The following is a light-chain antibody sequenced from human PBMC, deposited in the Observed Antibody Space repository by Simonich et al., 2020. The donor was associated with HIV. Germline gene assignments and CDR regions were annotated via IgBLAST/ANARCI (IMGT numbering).Light chain of an antibody. CDR3: QLRSNWPPT. J-gene: IGKJ1*01. CDR2: GAS. V-gene: IGKV3D-20*02. CDR1: QSVSSSY. Sequence: EIVLTQSPGTLSLSPGERATLPCRASQSVSSSYLAWYQQKPGQAPRLLIFGASSRATGIPDRFSGSGSGTDFTLTISSLEPEDFAVYYCQLRSNWPPTFGQGTKVEIK.